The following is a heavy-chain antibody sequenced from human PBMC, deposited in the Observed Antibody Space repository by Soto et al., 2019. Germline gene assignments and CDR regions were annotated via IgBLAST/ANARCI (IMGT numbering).Heavy chain of an antibody. CDR2: ISGSGGST. CDR1: GFTFSSYA. V-gene: IGHV3-23*01. J-gene: IGHJ6*02. Sequence: VGSLRLSCAASGFTFSSYAMSWVRQAPGKGLEWVSAISGSGGSTYYADSVKGRFTISRDNSKNTLYLQMNSLRAEDTAVYYCATGHEGWSGYYYYGMDVWGQGTTVTVAS. CDR3: ATGHEGWSGYYYYGMDV. D-gene: IGHD3-3*01.